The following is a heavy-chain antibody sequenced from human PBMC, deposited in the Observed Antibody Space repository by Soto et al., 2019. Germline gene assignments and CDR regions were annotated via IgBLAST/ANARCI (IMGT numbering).Heavy chain of an antibody. V-gene: IGHV4-30-2*01. J-gene: IGHJ4*02. D-gene: IGHD3-10*01. CDR3: ARDQNGSGNYYTRYFDY. CDR1: GGSISSGGYS. CDR2: IYHSGST. Sequence: SETLSLTCAVSGGSISSGGYSWSWIRQPPGKGLEWIGYIYHSGSTYYNPSLKSRVTISVDRSKNQFSLKLSSVTAADTAVYYCARDQNGSGNYYTRYFDYWGQGTLVTAPQ.